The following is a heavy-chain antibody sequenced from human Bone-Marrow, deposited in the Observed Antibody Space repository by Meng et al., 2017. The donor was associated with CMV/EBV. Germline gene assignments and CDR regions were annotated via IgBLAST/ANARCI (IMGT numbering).Heavy chain of an antibody. D-gene: IGHD4-17*01. CDR1: GFTFSSYG. J-gene: IGHJ4*02. CDR3: AKDDAYYGDSLASYFDY. Sequence: GGSLRLSCAASGFTFSSYGMHWVRQAPGKGLEWVAFIRYDGSNKYYADSVKGRFNISRDNSKNTLYLQMNSLRAEDTAVYYRAKDDAYYGDSLASYFDYWGQGTLVTASS. CDR2: IRYDGSNK. V-gene: IGHV3-30*02.